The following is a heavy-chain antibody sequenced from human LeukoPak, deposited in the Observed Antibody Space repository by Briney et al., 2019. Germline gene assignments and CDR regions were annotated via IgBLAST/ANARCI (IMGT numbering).Heavy chain of an antibody. Sequence: GGSLRLSCAASGFTFSSYWMSWVRQAPGKGLEGVANIKQDGSEKYYVDSVKGRFTISRDNAKNSLYLQMNSLRAEDTAVYYCARDQGPYGDYYFDYWGQGTLVTVSS. CDR3: ARDQGPYGDYYFDY. CDR2: IKQDGSEK. J-gene: IGHJ4*02. V-gene: IGHV3-7*01. D-gene: IGHD4-17*01. CDR1: GFTFSSYW.